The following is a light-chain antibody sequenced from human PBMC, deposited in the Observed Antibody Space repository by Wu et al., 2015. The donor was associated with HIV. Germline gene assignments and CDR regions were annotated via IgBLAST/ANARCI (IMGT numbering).Light chain of an antibody. J-gene: IGKJ1*01. Sequence: DIQMTQSPSTLSASVGDRVTITCRASQSINSWLAWYQQKPGKAPKLLIYKASSLESGVPSRFSGSGSGTDFTLTISSLQPDDLATYYCQQYNNYSWTFGQGTKVEIK. CDR2: KAS. V-gene: IGKV1-5*03. CDR1: QSINSW. CDR3: QQYNNYSWT.